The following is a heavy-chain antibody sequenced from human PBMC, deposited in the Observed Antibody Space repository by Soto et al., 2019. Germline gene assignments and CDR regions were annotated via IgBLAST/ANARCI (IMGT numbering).Heavy chain of an antibody. CDR3: ARDGLSGGDAFDI. D-gene: IGHD3-10*01. Sequence: QVQLQESGPGLLKPSQTLSLTCTVSGGSIRSDGYYWSWIRQRPGKGLEWIGYMNYRGITYYNPSLKSRLTISEDTSKNHFSLNLNSVTAADTAVYYGARDGLSGGDAFDIWGQGTMVVVSS. V-gene: IGHV4-31*03. CDR2: MNYRGIT. CDR1: GGSIRSDGYY. J-gene: IGHJ3*02.